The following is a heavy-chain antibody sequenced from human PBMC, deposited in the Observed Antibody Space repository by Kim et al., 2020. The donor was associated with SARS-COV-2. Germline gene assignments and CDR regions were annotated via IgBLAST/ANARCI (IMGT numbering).Heavy chain of an antibody. CDR3: AGAPPSYSSSWYRHFDY. CDR2: INHSGST. V-gene: IGHV4-34*01. J-gene: IGHJ4*02. Sequence: SETLSLTCAVYGGSFSGYYWSWIRQPPGKGLEWIGEINHSGSTNYNPSLKSRVTISVDTSKNQFSLKLSSVTAADTAVYYCAGAPPSYSSSWYRHFDYWGQGTLVTVSS. D-gene: IGHD6-13*01. CDR1: GGSFSGYY.